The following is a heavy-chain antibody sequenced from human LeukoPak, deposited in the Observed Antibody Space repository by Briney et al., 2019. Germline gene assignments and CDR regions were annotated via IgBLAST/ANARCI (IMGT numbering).Heavy chain of an antibody. D-gene: IGHD3-10*01. V-gene: IGHV3-9*01. J-gene: IGHJ3*02. CDR3: AKDLNYGLDALDI. CDR1: GFTFDDYA. Sequence: GGSLRLSCAASGFTFDDYAMHWVRQAPGKGLEWVSGISWNSGTLEYRDSVKGRFTISRDDAKNSLYLQMNSLRAEDTALYYCAKDLNYGLDALDIWGQGTMVTVSS. CDR2: ISWNSGTL.